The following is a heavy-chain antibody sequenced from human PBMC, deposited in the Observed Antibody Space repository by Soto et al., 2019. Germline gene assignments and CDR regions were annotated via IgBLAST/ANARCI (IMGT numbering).Heavy chain of an antibody. CDR2: INPSGGST. V-gene: IGHV1-46*01. D-gene: IGHD3-3*01. J-gene: IGHJ5*02. CDR1: GYTFTSYY. Sequence: ASVKVSCKASGYTFTSYYMHWVRQAPGQGLEWMGIINPSGGSTSYAQKFQGRVTMTRDTSISTAYMELSSLRSEDTAVYYCARVFYDFWSGYPYNWFDPWGQGTLVTVSS. CDR3: ARVFYDFWSGYPYNWFDP.